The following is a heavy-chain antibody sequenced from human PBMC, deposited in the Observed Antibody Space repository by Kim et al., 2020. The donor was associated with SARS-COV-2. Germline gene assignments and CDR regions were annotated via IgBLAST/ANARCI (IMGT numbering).Heavy chain of an antibody. CDR1: GFSLSTSGVG. CDR2: IYWNDDE. CDR3: AHSSYDFSSGYFNNDFDH. J-gene: IGHJ4*02. Sequence: SGPTLVKPTQTLTLTCTFSGFSLSTSGVGVGWIRQPPGKALEWLALIYWNDDERYSPSLKTRLTITKDTYRNQVVLTMTNMDPVDTATYFCAHSSYDFSSGYFNNDFDHWGQGTLVTVSS. V-gene: IGHV2-5*01. D-gene: IGHD3-3*01.